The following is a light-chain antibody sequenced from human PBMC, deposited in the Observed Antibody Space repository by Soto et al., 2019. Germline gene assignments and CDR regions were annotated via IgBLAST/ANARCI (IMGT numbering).Light chain of an antibody. Sequence: QSALTQPASVSGSPGQSITISCSGTSSDVGTYNLVSWYQQYPAKAPRLMIYEVTKRPSGVSNRFSGSKSGNTASLTISGLQPEDEADYYCCSYAGSSSSIFGTGTKVTVL. J-gene: IGLJ1*01. CDR2: EVT. V-gene: IGLV2-23*02. CDR3: CSYAGSSSSI. CDR1: SSDVGTYNL.